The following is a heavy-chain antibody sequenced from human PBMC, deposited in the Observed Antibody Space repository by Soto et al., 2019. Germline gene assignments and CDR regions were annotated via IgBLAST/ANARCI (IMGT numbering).Heavy chain of an antibody. CDR1: RFTFSGYA. D-gene: IGHD2-21*02. CDR2: ITGNAVNK. CDR3: AKAARDCGGDFYSSFIDS. V-gene: IGHV3-23*01. Sequence: EVQLMESGGGLVQPGGSLRLSCAASRFTFSGYAMSWVRQAPGKGLEWVSGITGNAVNKVYTDSVKGRFTIYRDNAKNALFLQMTSLRVEDTAVYFCAKAARDCGGDFYSSFIDSWGPGALVTVYS. J-gene: IGHJ4*02.